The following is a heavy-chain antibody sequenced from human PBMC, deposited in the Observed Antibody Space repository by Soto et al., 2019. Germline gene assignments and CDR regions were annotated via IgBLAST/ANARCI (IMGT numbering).Heavy chain of an antibody. Sequence: SETLSLTCAVYGGSISGYYWSWIRQPPGKGLEWIGEINHSGSTNYNPSLKSRVTISVDTSKNQFSLKLSSVTAADTAVYYCARLPEVQLERQRGYGMDVWGQGTTVTVSS. V-gene: IGHV4-34*01. CDR3: ARLPEVQLERQRGYGMDV. J-gene: IGHJ6*02. CDR1: GGSISGYY. D-gene: IGHD1-1*01. CDR2: INHSGST.